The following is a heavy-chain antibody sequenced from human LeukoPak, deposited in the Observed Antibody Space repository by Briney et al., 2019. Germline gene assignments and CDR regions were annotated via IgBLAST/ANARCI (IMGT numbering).Heavy chain of an antibody. D-gene: IGHD1-26*01. J-gene: IGHJ4*02. CDR1: GFTFSSYS. V-gene: IGHV3-21*01. Sequence: GGSLRLSCAASGFTFSSYSMNWARQAPGKGLEWVSSISSSSSYIYYADSVKGRFTISRDNAKNSLYLQMNSLRAEDTAVYYCARAKWELPFDYWGQGTLVTVSS. CDR2: ISSSSSYI. CDR3: ARAKWELPFDY.